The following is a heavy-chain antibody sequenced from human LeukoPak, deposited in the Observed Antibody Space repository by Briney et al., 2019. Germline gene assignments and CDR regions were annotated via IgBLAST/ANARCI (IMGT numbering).Heavy chain of an antibody. CDR1: GLTFSSYG. CDR2: ISYDGTIR. D-gene: IGHD2-2*01. J-gene: IGHJ5*02. V-gene: IGHV3-30*18. Sequence: GGSLRLSCAASGLTFSSYGMHWVRQAPGKGLEWVAVISYDGTIRNYADSVKGRFTISRDNSKNTLYLRMNSLTAEDTALYYCAKGGCSSTTCYLANHWGQGTLVTVSS. CDR3: AKGGCSSTTCYLANH.